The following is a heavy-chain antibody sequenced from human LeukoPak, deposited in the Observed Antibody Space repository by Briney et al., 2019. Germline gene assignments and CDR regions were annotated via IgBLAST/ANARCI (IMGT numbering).Heavy chain of an antibody. CDR2: IWYDGSNK. D-gene: IGHD3-22*01. Sequence: GGSLRLSCAASGSTFSSYGMHWVRQAPGKGLEWVAVIWYDGSNKYYADSVKGRFTISRDNSKNTLYLQMNSLRAEDTAVYYCATLNYYDSTGPLGGYYYYYMDVWGKGTTVTVSS. CDR3: ATLNYYDSTGPLGGYYYYYMDV. V-gene: IGHV3-33*01. CDR1: GSTFSSYG. J-gene: IGHJ6*03.